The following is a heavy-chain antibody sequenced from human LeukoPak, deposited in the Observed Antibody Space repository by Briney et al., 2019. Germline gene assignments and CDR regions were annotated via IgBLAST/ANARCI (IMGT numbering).Heavy chain of an antibody. CDR1: GGSFSGYY. CDR2: INHSGST. V-gene: IGHV4-34*01. Sequence: PSETLSLTCAVYGGSFSGYYWSWIRQPPGKGLEWIGEINHSGSTNYNPSLKSRVTISVDASKNQFSLKLSSVTAADTAVYYCARSPTNDGSAFDIWGQGTMVTVSS. D-gene: IGHD1-1*01. CDR3: ARSPTNDGSAFDI. J-gene: IGHJ3*02.